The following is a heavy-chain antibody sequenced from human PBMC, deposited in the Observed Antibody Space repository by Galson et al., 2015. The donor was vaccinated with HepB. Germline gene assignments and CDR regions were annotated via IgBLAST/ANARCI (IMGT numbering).Heavy chain of an antibody. V-gene: IGHV1-69*04. CDR3: ARVGYCSSTSCYRGLDP. CDR2: IIPILGIA. D-gene: IGHD2-2*02. CDR1: GGTFSSYA. J-gene: IGHJ5*02. Sequence: SVKVSCKASGGTFSSYAISWVRQAPGQGLEWMGRIIPILGIANYAQKFQGRVTITADKSTSTAYMELSSLRSEDTAVYYCARVGYCSSTSCYRGLDPWGQGTLVTVSS.